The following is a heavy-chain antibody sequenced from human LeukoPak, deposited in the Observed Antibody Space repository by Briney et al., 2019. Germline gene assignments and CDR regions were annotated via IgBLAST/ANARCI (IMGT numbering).Heavy chain of an antibody. CDR2: ISACNGNT. D-gene: IGHD1-26*01. Sequence: ASVKVSCKASGYTFTSYGISWVRQAPGQGLEWMGWISACNGNTNYAQKLQGRVTMTTDTSTSTAYMELRSLRSDDTAVYYCARAKWELYYFDYWGQRTLVTVSS. V-gene: IGHV1-18*01. CDR3: ARAKWELYYFDY. CDR1: GYTFTSYG. J-gene: IGHJ4*02.